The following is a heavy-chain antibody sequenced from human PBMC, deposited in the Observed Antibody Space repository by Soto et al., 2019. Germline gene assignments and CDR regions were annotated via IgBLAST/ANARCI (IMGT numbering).Heavy chain of an antibody. J-gene: IGHJ5*02. CDR1: GGSISSSSYY. Sequence: PSETLSLTCTVSGGSISSSSYYWGWIRQPPGKGLEWIGSIYYSGSTYYNPSLKSRVTISVDTSKNQFSLKLSSVTAADTAVYYCASQNPEDYDFWSGYYTSVRWFDPWGQRTPVTVSS. CDR2: IYYSGST. D-gene: IGHD3-3*01. CDR3: ASQNPEDYDFWSGYYTSVRWFDP. V-gene: IGHV4-39*01.